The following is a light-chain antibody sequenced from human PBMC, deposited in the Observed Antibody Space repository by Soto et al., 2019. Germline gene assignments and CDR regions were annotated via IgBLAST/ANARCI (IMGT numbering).Light chain of an antibody. Sequence: SYELTQPPSVSVAPGQTATVTCGADNIGSKSVHWYQKKAGQAPLLVVFADSDRPPGIPARFSAFNSGNTATLTISMVEDGDEADYYCHVWDISAEQVVFGGGIKVTVL. J-gene: IGLJ2*01. V-gene: IGLV3-21*02. CDR1: NIGSKS. CDR2: ADS. CDR3: HVWDISAEQVV.